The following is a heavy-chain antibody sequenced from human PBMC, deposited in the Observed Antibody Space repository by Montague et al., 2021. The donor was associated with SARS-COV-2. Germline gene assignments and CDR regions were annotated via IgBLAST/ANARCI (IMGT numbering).Heavy chain of an antibody. V-gene: IGHV4-34*01. D-gene: IGHD2-2*01. J-gene: IGHJ6*02. CDR2: INHSGST. CDR3: ARVRAVPAALHLFSLGRSYYGMDV. CDR1: GGSISGYY. Sequence: SETLSLTCAVYGGSISGYYWSWIRHPPGKGLEWIGEINHSGSTNYNQSLKSRVPISVDTSRNQFSLKLGSGPAAETAVYYCARVRAVPAALHLFSLGRSYYGMDVWGQGTTVTVSS.